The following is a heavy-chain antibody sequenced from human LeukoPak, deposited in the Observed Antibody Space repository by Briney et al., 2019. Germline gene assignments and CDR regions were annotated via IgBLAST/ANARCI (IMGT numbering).Heavy chain of an antibody. D-gene: IGHD3-10*01. CDR1: GYTFTGYY. Sequence: ASVKVSCKASGYTFTGYYMHWVRQAPGQGLEWMGWINPNSGGTNYAQKFQGRVTMTRDTSISTAYMELSRLRSDDTAVYYCARDPKVFNYYGSGSYPPYNWFDPWGQGTLVTVSS. CDR3: ARDPKVFNYYGSGSYPPYNWFDP. J-gene: IGHJ5*02. V-gene: IGHV1-2*02. CDR2: INPNSGGT.